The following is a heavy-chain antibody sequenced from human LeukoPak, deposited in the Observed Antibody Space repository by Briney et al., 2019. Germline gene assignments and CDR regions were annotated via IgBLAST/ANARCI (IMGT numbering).Heavy chain of an antibody. CDR2: INPSGGST. V-gene: IGHV1-46*01. Sequence: ASVKVSCKAPGYTFTSYYMHWVRQAPGQGLEWMGIINPSGGSTSYAQKFQDRVAMTRDTSTSTVYMQLSSLRSEDTAVYYCARGLTHYGDYDAYWGQGTLVTVSS. CDR3: ARGLTHYGDYDAY. CDR1: GYTFTSYY. D-gene: IGHD4-17*01. J-gene: IGHJ4*02.